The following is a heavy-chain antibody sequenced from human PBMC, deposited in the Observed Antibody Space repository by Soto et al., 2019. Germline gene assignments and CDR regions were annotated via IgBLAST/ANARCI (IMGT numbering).Heavy chain of an antibody. D-gene: IGHD3-9*01. CDR2: IYYSGST. CDR1: GGSISSGGYY. Sequence: QVQLQESGPGLVKPSQTLSLTCTVSGGSISSGGYYWSWIRQHPGKGLEWIGYIYYSGSTYYNPSLKSRVTLSVDTSKNLFSLKLRSVTAADTAVYYGAAQDFGWLSPVENWGQGTLVTV. J-gene: IGHJ4*02. V-gene: IGHV4-31*03. CDR3: AAQDFGWLSPVEN.